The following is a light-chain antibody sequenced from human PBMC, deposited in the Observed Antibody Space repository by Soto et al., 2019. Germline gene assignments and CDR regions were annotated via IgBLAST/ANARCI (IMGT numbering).Light chain of an antibody. J-gene: IGKJ1*01. CDR1: QSVSSY. CDR2: DAS. V-gene: IGKV3-11*01. Sequence: EIVLTQSPATLSLSPGERATLSCRASQSVSSYLAWYQQKPGQAPRLLIYDASNRATGIPARFSGTGSETDFTLTISGLQSEDSAVYYCQQYNNWPPWTFGRGTKVDIK. CDR3: QQYNNWPPWT.